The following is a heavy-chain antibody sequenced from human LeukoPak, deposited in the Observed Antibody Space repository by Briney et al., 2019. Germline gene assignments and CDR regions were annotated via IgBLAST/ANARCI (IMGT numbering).Heavy chain of an antibody. CDR2: ISSSSSYI. D-gene: IGHD6-6*01. J-gene: IGHJ4*02. Sequence: GGSLRLSCAASGFTFSSCSMNWVRQAPGKGLEWVSSISSSSSYIYYADSVKGRFTISRDNAKNSLYLQMNSLRAEDTAVYYCARRQGYSSSSRVDYWGQGTLVTVSS. CDR1: GFTFSSCS. CDR3: ARRQGYSSSSRVDY. V-gene: IGHV3-21*01.